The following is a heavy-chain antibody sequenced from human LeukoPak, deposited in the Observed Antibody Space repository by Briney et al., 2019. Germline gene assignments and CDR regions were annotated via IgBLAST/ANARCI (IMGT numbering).Heavy chain of an antibody. J-gene: IGHJ4*02. CDR1: GFTFDDYA. CDR2: IRWNSGSI. D-gene: IGHD1-26*01. CDR3: AKGDDSGSYSAVDY. V-gene: IGHV3-9*03. Sequence: QSGGSLRLSCAASGFTFDDYAMHWVRQAPGKGLEWVSGIRWNSGSIGYADSVKGRFTISRDNAKNSLYLQMNSLRAEDMALYYCAKGDDSGSYSAVDYWGQGTLVTVSS.